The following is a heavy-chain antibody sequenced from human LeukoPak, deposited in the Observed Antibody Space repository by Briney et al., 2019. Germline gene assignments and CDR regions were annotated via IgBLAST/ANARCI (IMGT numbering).Heavy chain of an antibody. D-gene: IGHD2-2*01. CDR1: GFTFSSYS. Sequence: PGGSLRLSCAASGFTFSSYSMNWVRQAPGKGLEWVSYISSSSSTIYYADSVKGRFTISRDNAMNSLYLQMNSLRAEDTAVYYCARVGWINVVVPAATPFDYWGQGTLVTVSS. CDR3: ARVGWINVVVPAATPFDY. J-gene: IGHJ4*02. V-gene: IGHV3-48*04. CDR2: ISSSSSTI.